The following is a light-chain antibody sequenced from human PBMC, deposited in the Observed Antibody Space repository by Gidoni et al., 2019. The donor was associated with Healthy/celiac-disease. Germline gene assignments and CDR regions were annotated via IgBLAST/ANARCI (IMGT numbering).Light chain of an antibody. CDR3: QQRSNWPPYT. V-gene: IGKV3-11*01. J-gene: IGKJ2*01. CDR2: DAS. CDR1: QSVSSY. Sequence: DIVFTQSAATLSLSPGERATLSCRASQSVSSYLAWYQQKPVQAPRLLIYDASNRATGIPAGLSGSGSWTDFTLTIISIEPDDFAVYYCQQRSNWPPYTFGQGTKLEIK.